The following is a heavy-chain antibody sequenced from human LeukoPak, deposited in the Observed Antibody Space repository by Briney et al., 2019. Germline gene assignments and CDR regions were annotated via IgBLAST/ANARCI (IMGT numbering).Heavy chain of an antibody. CDR1: GCSFIDYW. D-gene: IGHD2-15*01. V-gene: IGHV5-51*01. Sequence: GESLLISCKGSGCSFIDYWIAWVRQMPGKGPEWMGIIHPDDSDTRYSPSFQGQVTISADKSITTAFLQWGSLKASDTAMYYCARPTTPGLVERAFDFWGQGTMVTVSS. J-gene: IGHJ3*01. CDR2: IHPDDSDT. CDR3: ARPTTPGLVERAFDF.